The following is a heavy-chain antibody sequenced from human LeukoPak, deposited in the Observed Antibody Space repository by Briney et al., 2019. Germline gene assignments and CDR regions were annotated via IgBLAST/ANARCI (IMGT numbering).Heavy chain of an antibody. CDR2: ISAYNGNT. D-gene: IGHD3-3*01. CDR3: ARALGNDFWSLYFDY. CDR1: GYTFTGYY. J-gene: IGHJ4*02. V-gene: IGHV1-18*04. Sequence: GASVKVSCKASGYTFTGYYMHWVRQAPGQGLEWMGWISAYNGNTNYAQKLQGRVTMTTDTSTSTAYMELRSLRSDDTAVYYCARALGNDFWSLYFDYWGQGTLVTVSS.